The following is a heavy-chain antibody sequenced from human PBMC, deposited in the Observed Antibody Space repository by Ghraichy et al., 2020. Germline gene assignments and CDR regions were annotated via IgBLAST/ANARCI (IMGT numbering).Heavy chain of an antibody. D-gene: IGHD2-21*01. CDR2: TYYRSKWYH. CDR3: ARGIPYGQEVWLDP. V-gene: IGHV6-1*01. Sequence: SQTLSLTSAIAGDSVSNNNVTWSWIRQSPSRGLEWLGRTYYRSKWYHDYAVSVKSRITINPDTSKNQFSLQLKSVTPEDMAVYYCARGIPYGQEVWLDPWGQGTVVTVSS. J-gene: IGHJ5*02. CDR1: GDSVSNNNVT.